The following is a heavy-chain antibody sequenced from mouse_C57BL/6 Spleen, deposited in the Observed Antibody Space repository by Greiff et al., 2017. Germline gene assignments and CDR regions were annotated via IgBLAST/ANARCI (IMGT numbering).Heavy chain of an antibody. Sequence: EVKVVESEGGLVQPGSSMKLSCTASGFTFSDYYMAWVRQVPEKGLEWVANINYDGSSTYYLDSLKSRFIISRDNAKNILYLQMSSLKSEDTATYYCAREDYYPGYFDYWGQGTTLTVSS. V-gene: IGHV5-16*01. CDR3: AREDYYPGYFDY. J-gene: IGHJ2*01. CDR2: INYDGSST. D-gene: IGHD1-1*01. CDR1: GFTFSDYY.